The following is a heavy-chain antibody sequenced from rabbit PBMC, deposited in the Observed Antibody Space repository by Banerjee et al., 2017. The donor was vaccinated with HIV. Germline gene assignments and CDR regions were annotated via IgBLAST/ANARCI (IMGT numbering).Heavy chain of an antibody. J-gene: IGHJ6*01. Sequence: QEQLVESGGGLVQPGGSLKLSCKASGFDFSSYGVSWVRQAPGKGLEWIGCINTGYGSAYYASWVDGRFTISKTSSTTVTLQMTSLTAADTATYFCARGAGDSGWGGDLWGPGTLVTVS. V-gene: IGHV1S39*01. CDR2: INTGYGSA. CDR3: ARGAGDSGWGGDL. D-gene: IGHD4-1*01. CDR1: GFDFSSYG.